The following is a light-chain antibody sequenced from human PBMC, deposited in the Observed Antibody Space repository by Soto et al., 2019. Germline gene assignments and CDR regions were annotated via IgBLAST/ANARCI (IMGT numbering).Light chain of an antibody. V-gene: IGLV2-11*01. CDR3: YSYAGNYVWV. Sequence: QSALTQPRSVSGSPGQSVTISCTGTSSDVGGYNYVSWYQQHPGKAPKLMIYDVTKRPSGVPDRFSGSKSGNTASLTISGLQAEDEADYYCYSYAGNYVWVFGGGTKLTVL. CDR1: SSDVGGYNY. CDR2: DVT. J-gene: IGLJ3*02.